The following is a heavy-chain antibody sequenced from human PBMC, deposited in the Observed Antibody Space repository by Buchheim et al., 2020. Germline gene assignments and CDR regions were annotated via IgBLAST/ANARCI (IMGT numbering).Heavy chain of an antibody. V-gene: IGHV3-30*04. CDR2: ISYDGSNK. D-gene: IGHD6-19*01. J-gene: IGHJ4*02. CDR1: GFTFSSYA. Sequence: VQLLESGGGLVQPGGSLRLSCAASGFTFSSYAMHWVRQAPGKGLEWVAVISYDGSNKYYADSVKGRFTISRDNSKNTLYLQMNSLRAEDTAVYYCAREFGHEQWLALDYWGQGTL. CDR3: AREFGHEQWLALDY.